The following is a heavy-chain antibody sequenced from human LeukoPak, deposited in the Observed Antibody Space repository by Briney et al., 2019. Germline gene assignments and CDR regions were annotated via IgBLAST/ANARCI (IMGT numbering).Heavy chain of an antibody. CDR1: GFTVSSNY. CDR2: IYSGGST. Sequence: GGSLRLSCAASGFTVSSNYMSWVRQAPGKGLEWVSVIYSGGSTYYADSVKGRFTISRDISKNTLFLQMNSLRAEDTAVYYCARIPRYCSGGSCYILGDWGQGTLVTVSS. V-gene: IGHV3-53*01. J-gene: IGHJ4*02. D-gene: IGHD2-15*01. CDR3: ARIPRYCSGGSCYILGD.